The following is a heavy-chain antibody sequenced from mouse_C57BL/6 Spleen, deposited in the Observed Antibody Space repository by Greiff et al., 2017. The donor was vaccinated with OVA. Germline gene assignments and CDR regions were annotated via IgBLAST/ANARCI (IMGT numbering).Heavy chain of an antibody. CDR2: IDPSDSYT. D-gene: IGHD4-1*01. V-gene: IGHV1-69*01. CDR3: AKTGLGRYFDV. Sequence: QVQLQQPGAELVMPGASVKLSCKASGYTFTSYWMHWVKQRPGQGLEWIGEIDPSDSYTNYNQKFKGKSTLTVDKSSSTAYMQLSSLTSEDSAVYYCAKTGLGRYFDVGGTGTTVTVPS. J-gene: IGHJ1*03. CDR1: GYTFTSYW.